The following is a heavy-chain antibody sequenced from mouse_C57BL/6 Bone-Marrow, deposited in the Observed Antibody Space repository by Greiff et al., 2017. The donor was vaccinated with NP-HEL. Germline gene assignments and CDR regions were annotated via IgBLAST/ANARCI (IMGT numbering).Heavy chain of an antibody. J-gene: IGHJ2*01. CDR1: GYTFTSYW. CDR3: ARDYYFDY. V-gene: IGHV1-52*01. CDR2: IYPSDSET. Sequence: VQLQQPGAELVRPGSSVKLSCKASGYTFTSYWMHWVKQRPIQGLEWIGNIYPSDSETHYNQKFKDKATLTVDKSSSTAYMQLSSLTSEDSAVYYCARDYYFDYWGQGTTLTVSS.